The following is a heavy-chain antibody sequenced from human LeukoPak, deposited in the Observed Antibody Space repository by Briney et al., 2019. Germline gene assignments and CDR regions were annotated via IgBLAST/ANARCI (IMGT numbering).Heavy chain of an antibody. V-gene: IGHV1-2*06. CDR1: GYTFTGYY. Sequence: ASVKVSCKASGYTFTGYYMHWVRQAPGQGREWMGRINPNSGGTNYAQKFQGRVTMTRDTSISTAYVELSRLRSDDTAVYYCARAPRLIVVVPAAIMFDPWGQGTLVTVSS. CDR2: INPNSGGT. D-gene: IGHD2-2*01. CDR3: ARAPRLIVVVPAAIMFDP. J-gene: IGHJ5*02.